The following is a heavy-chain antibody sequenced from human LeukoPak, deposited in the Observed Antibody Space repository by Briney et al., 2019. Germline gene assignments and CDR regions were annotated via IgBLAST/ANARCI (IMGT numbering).Heavy chain of an antibody. V-gene: IGHV3-23*01. J-gene: IGHJ4*02. Sequence: PGGSLRLSCAASGFTFSSYAMSWVRQAPGKGLEWVSAISGSGGSTYYADSVKGRFTISRDNSKNTLYLQMNSLRAEDTAVYYCAKNYYDSSGYSYFDYWGQGTLVTVSS. D-gene: IGHD3-22*01. CDR2: ISGSGGST. CDR3: AKNYYDSSGYSYFDY. CDR1: GFTFSSYA.